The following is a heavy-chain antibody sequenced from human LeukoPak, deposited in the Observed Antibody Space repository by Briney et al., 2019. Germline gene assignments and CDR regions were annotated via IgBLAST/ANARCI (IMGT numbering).Heavy chain of an antibody. V-gene: IGHV3-23*01. CDR1: GFTFSSYE. D-gene: IGHD3-22*01. CDR2: ISGSGGST. J-gene: IGHJ4*02. CDR3: AKDGLEYYYDSSGYPYYFDY. Sequence: GGSLRPSCAASGFTFSSYEMNWVRQAPGKGLEWVSAISGSGGSTYYADSVKGRFTISRDNSKNTLYLQMNSLRAEDTAVYYCAKDGLEYYYDSSGYPYYFDYWGQGTLVTVSS.